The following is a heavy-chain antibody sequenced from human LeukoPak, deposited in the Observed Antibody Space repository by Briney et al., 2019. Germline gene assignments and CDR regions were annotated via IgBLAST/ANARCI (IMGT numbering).Heavy chain of an antibody. CDR3: ASELSRGDEGFDY. V-gene: IGHV1-2*02. CDR2: INPNSGGT. D-gene: IGHD3-10*01. CDR1: GYTFTGYS. J-gene: IGHJ4*02. Sequence: ASVKVSCKASGYTFTGYSIQWVRQAPGQGLEWMGWINPNSGGTTYAQNFQGRVTMTRDTSSSTAYMELSRLRSDDTAVYYCASELSRGDEGFDYWGQGTLVTVSS.